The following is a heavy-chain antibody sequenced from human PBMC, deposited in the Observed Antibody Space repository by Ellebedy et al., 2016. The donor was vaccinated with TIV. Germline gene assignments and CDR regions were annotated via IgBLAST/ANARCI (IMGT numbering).Heavy chain of an antibody. V-gene: IGHV3-74*03. CDR1: GFTFSSQW. J-gene: IGHJ6*02. Sequence: GESLKISCAASGFTFSSQWMHWVRQVPGKGLVWVSRFDGDGSTTMYADYVKGRFTISRDNAKNTLYLQMNSLRAEDTAVYYCARGGYYYDMDVWGQGTTVTVSS. CDR3: ARGGYYYDMDV. CDR2: FDGDGSTT.